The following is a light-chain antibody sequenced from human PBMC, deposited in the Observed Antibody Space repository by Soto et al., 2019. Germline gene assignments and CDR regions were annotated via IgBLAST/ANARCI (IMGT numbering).Light chain of an antibody. Sequence: EIVLTQSPATLSLSPGERSTFSCRASQSVISTYLAWYQQKPGQAPRLLIYCASSRATGIPDRFSGSGSGTDFTLTTSRLEPEDFAVYYCQQYGSSPITFGQGTRLEIK. CDR1: QSVISTY. CDR3: QQYGSSPIT. CDR2: CAS. J-gene: IGKJ5*01. V-gene: IGKV3-20*01.